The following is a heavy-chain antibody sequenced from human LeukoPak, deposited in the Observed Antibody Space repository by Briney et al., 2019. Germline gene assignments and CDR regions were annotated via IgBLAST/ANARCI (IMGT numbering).Heavy chain of an antibody. CDR2: IKKDGSEK. CDR3: ARHLSGVTGYTYGRGIDY. V-gene: IGHV3-7*01. D-gene: IGHD5-18*01. J-gene: IGHJ4*02. CDR1: GFTFSSYW. Sequence: GGSLRLSCAASGFTFSSYWMSWVRQAPGKGLEWVANIKKDGSEKYYVDSVKGRFTISRDNAETSLYMQMISLRAEDTAVYYCARHLSGVTGYTYGRGIDYWGQGTLVTVSS.